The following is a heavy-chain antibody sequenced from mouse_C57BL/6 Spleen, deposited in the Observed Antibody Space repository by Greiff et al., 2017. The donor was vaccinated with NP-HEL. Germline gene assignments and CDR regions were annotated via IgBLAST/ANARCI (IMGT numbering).Heavy chain of an antibody. Sequence: VQLQQSGPELVKPGDSVKISCKASGYSFTGYFMNWVMQSHGKSLEWIGRINPYNGDTFYNQKFKGKATLTVDKSSSTAHMGLRSLTSEDSAVYYCAREGDGYYAMDYWGQGTSVTVSS. J-gene: IGHJ4*01. CDR2: INPYNGDT. V-gene: IGHV1-20*01. CDR1: GYSFTGYF. CDR3: AREGDGYYAMDY. D-gene: IGHD2-3*01.